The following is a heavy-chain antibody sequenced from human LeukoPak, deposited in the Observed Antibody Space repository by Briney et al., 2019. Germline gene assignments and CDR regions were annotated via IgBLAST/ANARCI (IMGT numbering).Heavy chain of an antibody. V-gene: IGHV4-4*02. J-gene: IGHJ4*02. D-gene: IGHD2/OR15-2a*01. CDR1: GVSIRSSTW. Sequence: SETLSLTCAVSGVSIRSSTWWNWVRQPPGKGLERIGEIFDSGRINYNPSLKSRVTISVDKSKNQFSLTLSSMTAADTAIYYCSTRPPEYWAQGTLVTVSS. CDR2: IFDSGRI. CDR3: STRPPEY.